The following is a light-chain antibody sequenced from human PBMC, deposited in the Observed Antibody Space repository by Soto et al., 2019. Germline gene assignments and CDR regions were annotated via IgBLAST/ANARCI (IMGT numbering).Light chain of an antibody. CDR2: DVS. CDR1: SSDVGGHDY. CDR3: SSYSGSSTLYV. Sequence: QSALTQPASVSGSRGQSITISCTGNSSDVGGHDYVSWYQQHPGKAPKLMISDVSNRPSGVSNRFSGSKSGDTASLTISGLQAEDEADYYCSSYSGSSTLYVFGTGTKLTVL. V-gene: IGLV2-14*03. J-gene: IGLJ1*01.